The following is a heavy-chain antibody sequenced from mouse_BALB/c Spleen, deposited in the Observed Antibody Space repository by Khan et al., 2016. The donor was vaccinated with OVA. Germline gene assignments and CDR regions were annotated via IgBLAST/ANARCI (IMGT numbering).Heavy chain of an antibody. V-gene: IGHV2-9*02. CDR2: IWAGGST. CDR1: GFSLTSYG. J-gene: IGHJ2*01. D-gene: IGHD1-3*01. Sequence: QVQLKESGPGLVAPSQSLSITCTVSGFSLTSYGVHWVRQPPGKGLEWLGVIWAGGSTNYNSARMYRLSIRKNNSKSQVFVKMNSLQTDDTAMYYCARLEDIWGQGTTLTVSS. CDR3: ARLEDI.